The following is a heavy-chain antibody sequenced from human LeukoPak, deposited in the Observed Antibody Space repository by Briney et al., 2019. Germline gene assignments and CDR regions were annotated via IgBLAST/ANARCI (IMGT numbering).Heavy chain of an antibody. Sequence: GGSLRLSCAASGFTFSSYSMNWVRQAPGKGLVWVSSISSSSSYIYYADSVKGRFTISRDNAKNSLYLQMNSLRAEDTAVYYCARARVAAAGSIPDYWGQGTLVTVSS. CDR1: GFTFSSYS. J-gene: IGHJ4*02. D-gene: IGHD6-13*01. CDR2: ISSSSSYI. V-gene: IGHV3-21*01. CDR3: ARARVAAAGSIPDY.